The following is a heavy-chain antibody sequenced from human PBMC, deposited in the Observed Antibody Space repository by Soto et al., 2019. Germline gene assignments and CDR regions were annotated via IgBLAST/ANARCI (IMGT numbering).Heavy chain of an antibody. CDR1: GGSISSSSYY. J-gene: IGHJ4*02. V-gene: IGHV4-39*01. CDR3: ARHGYSYGRDFDY. CDR2: IYYSGST. Sequence: SETLSLTCTVSGGSISSSSYYWGWIRQPPGKGLEWIGSIYYSGSTYYNPSLKSRVTISVDTSKNQFSLKLSSVTAADTAVYYCARHGYSYGRDFDYWGQGTLVT. D-gene: IGHD5-18*01.